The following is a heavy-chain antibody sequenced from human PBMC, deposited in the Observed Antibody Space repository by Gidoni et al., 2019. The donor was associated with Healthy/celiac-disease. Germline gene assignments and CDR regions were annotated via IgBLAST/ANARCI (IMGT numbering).Heavy chain of an antibody. V-gene: IGHV4-59*01. CDR2: IYYSGST. CDR3: ARGSITMVQGVIIADYYYGMDV. Sequence: QVQLQESGPGLVKPSETLSLTCTVSGGSISSYYWSWIRQPPGKGLEWIGYIYYSGSTNYNPSLKSRVTISVDTSKNQFSLKLSSVTAADTAVYYCARGSITMVQGVIIADYYYGMDVWGQGTTVTVSS. J-gene: IGHJ6*02. CDR1: GGSISSYY. D-gene: IGHD3-10*01.